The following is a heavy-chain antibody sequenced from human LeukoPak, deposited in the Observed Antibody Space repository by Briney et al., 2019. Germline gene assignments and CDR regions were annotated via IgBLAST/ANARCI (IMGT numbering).Heavy chain of an antibody. CDR1: GFTFSSYG. Sequence: GGSLRLSCAASGFTFSSYGMHWVRQAPGKGLEWVAVIWSDGTNKYYADSVKGRFTISRDNSQNTLSLQLNSLRAEDTAVYYCARGPGEGFSYGPLDSWGQGTLVTVSS. D-gene: IGHD3-16*01. V-gene: IGHV3-33*01. J-gene: IGHJ4*02. CDR3: ARGPGEGFSYGPLDS. CDR2: IWSDGTNK.